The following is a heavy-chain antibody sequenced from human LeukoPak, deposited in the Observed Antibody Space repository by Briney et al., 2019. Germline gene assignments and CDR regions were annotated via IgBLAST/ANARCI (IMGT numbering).Heavy chain of an antibody. J-gene: IGHJ4*02. CDR3: ARGNTAIVGYYFDY. Sequence: GGSLRLSCAASGFTFSSYSMNWVRQAPGKGLEWVSYISSSSSAIYYADSVKGRFTISRDNAKNSLYLQMNSLRAEDTAVYYCARGNTAIVGYYFDYWGQGTLVTVSS. D-gene: IGHD5-18*01. V-gene: IGHV3-48*04. CDR2: ISSSSSAI. CDR1: GFTFSSYS.